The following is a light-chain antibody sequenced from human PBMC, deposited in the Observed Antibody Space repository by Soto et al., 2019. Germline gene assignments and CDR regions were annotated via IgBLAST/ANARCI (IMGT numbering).Light chain of an antibody. J-gene: IGKJ1*01. V-gene: IGKV3-20*01. CDR3: QQYGSSPRT. CDR2: GIS. Sequence: EMVMTQSPGTLSVSPGERATLSCRASQTVGRDYLAWYQHKPGQAPRLLIYGISNRATGIPDRFSGSGSGTDFTLTINRLEPEDFAVYYCQQYGSSPRTFGQGTKVDIK. CDR1: QTVGRDY.